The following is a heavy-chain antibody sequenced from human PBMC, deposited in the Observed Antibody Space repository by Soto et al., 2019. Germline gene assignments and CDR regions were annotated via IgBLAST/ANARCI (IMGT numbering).Heavy chain of an antibody. J-gene: IGHJ5*02. CDR3: AREAIAAAGNGDWFDP. CDR1: GGSIISYY. CDR2: IYYSGST. Sequence: SETLSLTCTVSGGSIISYYWSWIRQPPGKGLEWIGYIYYSGSTNYNPSLKSRVTISVDTSKNQFSLKLSSVTAADTAVYYCAREAIAAAGNGDWFDPWGQGTLVTVSS. V-gene: IGHV4-59*01. D-gene: IGHD6-13*01.